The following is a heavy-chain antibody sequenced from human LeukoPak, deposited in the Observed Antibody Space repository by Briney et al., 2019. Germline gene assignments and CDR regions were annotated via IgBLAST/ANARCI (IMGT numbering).Heavy chain of an antibody. V-gene: IGHV1-8*02. CDR3: ARAHPTVVTRTRRRGYYYYGMDV. D-gene: IGHD4-23*01. J-gene: IGHJ6*02. CDR1: GGTFSSYA. Sequence: GSSVKVSCKASGGTFSSYAINWVRQATGQGLEWMGWMNPNSGNTGYAQKFQGRVTMTRNTSISTAYMELSSLRSEDTAVYYCARAHPTVVTRTRRRGYYYYGMDVWGQGATVTVSS. CDR2: MNPNSGNT.